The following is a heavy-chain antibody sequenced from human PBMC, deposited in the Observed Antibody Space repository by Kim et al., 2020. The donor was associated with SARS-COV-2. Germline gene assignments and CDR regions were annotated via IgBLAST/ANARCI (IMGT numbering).Heavy chain of an antibody. CDR3: ARDFILYAGPYFDY. J-gene: IGHJ4*02. Sequence: GGSLRLSCAASGFTFSSYWMSWVRQAPGKGLEWVANIKQDGSEKYYVDSVKGRFTISRDNAKNSLYLQMNSLRAEDTAVYYCARDFILYAGPYFDYWGQGTLVTVSS. CDR2: IKQDGSEK. V-gene: IGHV3-7*03. CDR1: GFTFSSYW. D-gene: IGHD3-16*01.